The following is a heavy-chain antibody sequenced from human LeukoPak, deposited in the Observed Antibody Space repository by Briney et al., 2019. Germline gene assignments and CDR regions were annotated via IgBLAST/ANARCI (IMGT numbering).Heavy chain of an antibody. Sequence: SETLSLTCTVSGGSISSSSYYWGWIRQPPGKGLEWIGSIYYSGSTYYNPSLKSRVTISVDASKNQFSLKLSSVTAADTAVYYCARGESSSWYSGHNWFDPWGQGTLVTVSS. V-gene: IGHV4-39*01. D-gene: IGHD6-13*01. CDR2: IYYSGST. CDR3: ARGESSSWYSGHNWFDP. CDR1: GGSISSSSYY. J-gene: IGHJ5*02.